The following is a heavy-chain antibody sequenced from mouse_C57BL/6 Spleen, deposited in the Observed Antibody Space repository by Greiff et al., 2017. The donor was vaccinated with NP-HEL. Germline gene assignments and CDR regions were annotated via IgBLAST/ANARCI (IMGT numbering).Heavy chain of an antibody. CDR3: ARKGSNSFYAMDY. CDR2: IYPGDGAT. Sequence: QVQLQQSGAELVKPGASVKISCKASGYAFRSYWLNWVKQRPGKGLEWIGQIYPGDGATNYNGKFKGKATLTADKSSSTAYMQLSSLTSEDSAVYFCARKGSNSFYAMDYWGQGTSGTVSS. V-gene: IGHV1-80*01. D-gene: IGHD2-5*01. CDR1: GYAFRSYW. J-gene: IGHJ4*01.